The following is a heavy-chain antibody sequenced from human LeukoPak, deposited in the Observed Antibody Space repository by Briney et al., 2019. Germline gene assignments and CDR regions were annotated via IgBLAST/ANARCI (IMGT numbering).Heavy chain of an antibody. V-gene: IGHV1-69*04. CDR3: AREVTMVRGVKNPLDY. D-gene: IGHD3-10*01. Sequence: SVKVSCKASGGTFSSYAISWVRQAPGQGLEWMGRIIPILGIANYAQKFQGRVTITADKSTSTAYMELSSLRSEDTAVYCCAREVTMVRGVKNPLDYWGQGTLVTVSS. J-gene: IGHJ4*02. CDR1: GGTFSSYA. CDR2: IIPILGIA.